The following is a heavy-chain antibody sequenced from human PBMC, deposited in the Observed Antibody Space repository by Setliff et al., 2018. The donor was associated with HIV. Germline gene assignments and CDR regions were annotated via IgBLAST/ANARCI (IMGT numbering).Heavy chain of an antibody. D-gene: IGHD3-10*01. V-gene: IGHV4-59*08. CDR2: IFDSGTT. Sequence: PSETLSLTCSVSGASITSYYWNWIRQSPGKGLEWIGYIFDSGTTKYNPSVTSRVTISVDASKNQFFLQLISVTAADTAVYYCARQGGYNSPLMVWGQGKLVTVSS. CDR3: ARQGGYNSPLMV. CDR1: GASITSYY. J-gene: IGHJ4*02.